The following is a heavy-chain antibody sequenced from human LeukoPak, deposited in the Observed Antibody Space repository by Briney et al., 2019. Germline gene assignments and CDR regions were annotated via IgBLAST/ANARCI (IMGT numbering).Heavy chain of an antibody. Sequence: ASETLSLTCTVSGGSISSGGYYWSWIRQHPGKGLEWIGYIYYSGSTYYNPSLKSRITISVDTFKNQFSLKLSSVTAADTAVYYCARGPYYDFWSGKRFPNYFDYWGQGTLVTVSS. J-gene: IGHJ4*02. CDR1: GGSISSGGYY. CDR2: IYYSGST. D-gene: IGHD3-3*01. V-gene: IGHV4-31*03. CDR3: ARGPYYDFWSGKRFPNYFDY.